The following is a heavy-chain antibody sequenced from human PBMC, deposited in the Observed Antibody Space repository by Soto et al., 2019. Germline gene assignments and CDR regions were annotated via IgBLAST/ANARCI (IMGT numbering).Heavy chain of an antibody. D-gene: IGHD3-10*02. CDR1: GFTFSSYG. V-gene: IGHV3-30*18. Sequence: ESGGGVVQPGRSLRLSCAASGFTFSSYGMHWVRQAPGKGLEWVAVISYDGSNKYYADSVKGRFTISRDNSKNTLYLQMNSLRAEDTAVYYCAKLYGVTNAFDIWGQGTMVTVSS. CDR3: AKLYGVTNAFDI. J-gene: IGHJ3*02. CDR2: ISYDGSNK.